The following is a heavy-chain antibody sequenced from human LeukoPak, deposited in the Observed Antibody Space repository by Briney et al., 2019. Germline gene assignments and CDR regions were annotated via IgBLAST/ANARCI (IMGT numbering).Heavy chain of an antibody. Sequence: GGSLRLSCAASGFTFSSYAMHWVRQAPGKGLEWVAVISYDGSNKYYADSVKGRFTISRDNSKNTLYLQMNSLRAEDTAVYYCASDRRLTHYYGNFDYWGQGTLVTVSS. CDR2: ISYDGSNK. CDR1: GFTFSSYA. J-gene: IGHJ4*02. D-gene: IGHD3-10*01. V-gene: IGHV3-30-3*01. CDR3: ASDRRLTHYYGNFDY.